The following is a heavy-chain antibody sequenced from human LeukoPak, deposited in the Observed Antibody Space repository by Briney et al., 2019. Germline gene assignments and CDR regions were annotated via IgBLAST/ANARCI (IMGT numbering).Heavy chain of an antibody. CDR2: IIPIFGTA. V-gene: IGHV1-69*05. CDR3: ARAVAYYYDSSGYYAY. Sequence: SVKVSCKASGGTFSSYAISWVRQAPGQGLEWMGGIIPIFGTANYAQKFQGRVTMTRDTSTSTVYMELSSLRSEDTAVYYCARAVAYYYDSSGYYAYWGQGTLVTVSS. J-gene: IGHJ4*02. D-gene: IGHD3-22*01. CDR1: GGTFSSYA.